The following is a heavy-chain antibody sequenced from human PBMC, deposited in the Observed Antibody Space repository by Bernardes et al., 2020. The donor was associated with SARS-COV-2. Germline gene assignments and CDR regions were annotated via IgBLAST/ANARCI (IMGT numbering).Heavy chain of an antibody. D-gene: IGHD3-10*01. Sequence: WGSLRLSCAASGFTISSYSMHWVRQAPGKGLEWVAVISYNGSNKYYADSVKGRFTIPRDKSKNTLYLQMNSLRAEDPAVYYCARSRLTGPRALSVAYWSQGTLVTVSS. CDR2: ISYNGSNK. CDR1: GFTISSYS. V-gene: IGHV3-30*04. CDR3: ARSRLTGPRALSVAY. J-gene: IGHJ4*02.